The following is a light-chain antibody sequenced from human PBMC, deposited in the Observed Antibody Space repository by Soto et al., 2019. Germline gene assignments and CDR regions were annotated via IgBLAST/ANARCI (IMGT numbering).Light chain of an antibody. CDR2: GAS. V-gene: IGKV3-20*01. CDR3: LRYTSSQWT. J-gene: IGKJ1*01. Sequence: EIVLTQSPGTLSLSPGERATLSCRASQSISDNYLACYQQKPGQAPRLLIFGASTRATGIPDRFSGSGSGTDFNLTITRLEPEDFAVYFCLRYTSSQWTFGPGTKVEIK. CDR1: QSISDNY.